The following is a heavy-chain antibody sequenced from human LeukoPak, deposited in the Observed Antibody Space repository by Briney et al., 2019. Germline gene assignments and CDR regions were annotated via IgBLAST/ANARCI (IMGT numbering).Heavy chain of an antibody. J-gene: IGHJ4*02. CDR2: ILQSGDTT. CDR1: GFTFNNYA. CDR3: AKDAIRGDGYWEFDS. D-gene: IGHD2-21*02. V-gene: IGHV3-23*01. Sequence: SGGSLRLSCAASGFTFNNYAMTWVRQAPGKGLEWLSGILQSGDTTYYADSVKGRFTISRDNSTNTLYLQMNSLRVEDTATYYCAKDAIRGDGYWEFDSWGQGTLVTVSS.